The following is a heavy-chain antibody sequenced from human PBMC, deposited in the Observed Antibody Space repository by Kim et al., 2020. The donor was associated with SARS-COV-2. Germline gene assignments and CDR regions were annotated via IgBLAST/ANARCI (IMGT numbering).Heavy chain of an antibody. CDR3: ARKGRGSGYPGAFDY. J-gene: IGHJ4*02. D-gene: IGHD5-12*01. V-gene: IGHV3-30*01. Sequence: DSVKGRFTISRDNSKNTLYLQMNSLRAEDTAVYYCARKGRGSGYPGAFDYWGQGTLVTVSS.